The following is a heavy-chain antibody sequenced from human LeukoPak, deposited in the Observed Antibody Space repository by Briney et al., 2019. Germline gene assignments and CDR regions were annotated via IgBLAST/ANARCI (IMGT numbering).Heavy chain of an antibody. CDR1: GGTFSSYA. Sequence: SVKVSCKASGGTFSSYAISWVRQAPGQGLEWMGRIIPIFGTSNYAQKLQGRVTISTDESTSTAYMEVSSLRSEDTAIYYCARGLDASMETAYDYWGQGTLVTVSS. CDR2: IIPIFGTS. V-gene: IGHV1-69*05. D-gene: IGHD5-18*01. J-gene: IGHJ4*02. CDR3: ARGLDASMETAYDY.